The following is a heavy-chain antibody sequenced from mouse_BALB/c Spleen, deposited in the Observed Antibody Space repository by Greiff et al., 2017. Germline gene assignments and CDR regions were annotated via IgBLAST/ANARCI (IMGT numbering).Heavy chain of an antibody. V-gene: IGHV1-69*02. Sequence: QVQLQQPGAELVKPGASVKLSCKASGYTFTSYLMHWVKQRPGQGLEWIGEIDPSDSYTNYNQKFKGKATLTVDKSSSTAYMQLSSLTSEDSAVYYCARRDNGNYGAMDDWGQGTSVTVSS. CDR3: ARRDNGNYGAMDD. CDR2: IDPSDSYT. J-gene: IGHJ4*01. CDR1: GYTFTSYL. D-gene: IGHD2-1*01.